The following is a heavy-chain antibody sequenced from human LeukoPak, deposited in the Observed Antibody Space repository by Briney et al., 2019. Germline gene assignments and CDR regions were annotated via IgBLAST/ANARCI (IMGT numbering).Heavy chain of an antibody. CDR2: IYYSGST. CDR1: GGSISSHY. D-gene: IGHD3-22*01. CDR3: ARPGEGNDSTGYYSPSDY. V-gene: IGHV4-59*11. Sequence: SETLSLTCAVSGGSISSHYWSWIRQPPGEGLEWVGYIYYSGSTNYNPSLKSRVTISVDTSKNQFSLKLSSVTAAVTAVYYCARPGEGNDSTGYYSPSDYWGHGTLVTVSS. J-gene: IGHJ4*01.